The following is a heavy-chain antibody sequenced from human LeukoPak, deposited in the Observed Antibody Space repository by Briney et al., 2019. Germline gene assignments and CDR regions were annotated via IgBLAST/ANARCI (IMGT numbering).Heavy chain of an antibody. Sequence: SETLSLTCTVSGGSISSYYWSWIRQPPGKGLEWIGYIYYSGSTNYNPSLKSRVTISVDTSKNQFSLKLSSVTAADTAVYYCARGGQRRYNWFDPWGQGTLVTVSS. D-gene: IGHD2-15*01. CDR2: IYYSGST. CDR3: ARGGQRRYNWFDP. J-gene: IGHJ5*02. CDR1: GGSISSYY. V-gene: IGHV4-59*08.